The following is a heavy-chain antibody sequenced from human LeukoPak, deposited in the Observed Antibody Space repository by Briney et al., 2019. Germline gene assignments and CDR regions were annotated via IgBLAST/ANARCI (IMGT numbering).Heavy chain of an antibody. CDR1: GGTFISYA. CDR2: IIPIFGTA. D-gene: IGHD6-19*01. V-gene: IGHV1-69*13. J-gene: IGHJ4*02. Sequence: GASVKVSCKASGGTFISYAISWVRQAPGQGLEWMGGIIPIFGTANYAQKFQGRVTITADESTSTAYMELSSLRSEDTAVYYCARDTAVAGTFDYWGQGTLVTVSS. CDR3: ARDTAVAGTFDY.